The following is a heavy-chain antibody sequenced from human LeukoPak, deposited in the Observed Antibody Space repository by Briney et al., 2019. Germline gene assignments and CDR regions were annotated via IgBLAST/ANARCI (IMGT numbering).Heavy chain of an antibody. CDR3: AGVRGIISRNWFDP. D-gene: IGHD3-10*01. J-gene: IGHJ5*02. CDR2: IYYSGST. Sequence: SETLSLTCTVSGGSISSSSYYWGWIRQPPGKGLEWIGSIYYSGSTYYNPSLKSRVTISVDTSKNQFSLKLSSVTAADTAVYFCAGVRGIISRNWFDPWGQGTLVTVSS. CDR1: GGSISSSSYY. V-gene: IGHV4-39*01.